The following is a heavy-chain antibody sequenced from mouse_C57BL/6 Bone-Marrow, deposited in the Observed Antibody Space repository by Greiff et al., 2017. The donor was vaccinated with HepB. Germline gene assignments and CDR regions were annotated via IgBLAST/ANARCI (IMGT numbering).Heavy chain of an antibody. J-gene: IGHJ2*01. V-gene: IGHV5-15*04. CDR2: ISNLAYSI. CDR3: ARATVEYYCDY. Sequence: EVMLVESGGGLVQPGGSLKLSCAASGFTFSDYGMAWVRQAPRKGPEWVAFISNLAYSIYYADTVTGRFTISRENAKNTLYLEMSSLRSEDTAMYYCARATVEYYCDYWGQGTTLTVSS. D-gene: IGHD1-1*01. CDR1: GFTFSDYG.